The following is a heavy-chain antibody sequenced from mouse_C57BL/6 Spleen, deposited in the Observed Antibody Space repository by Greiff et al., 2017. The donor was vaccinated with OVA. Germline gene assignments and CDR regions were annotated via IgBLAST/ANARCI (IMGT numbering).Heavy chain of an antibody. D-gene: IGHD2-5*01. CDR2: INYDGSST. V-gene: IGHV5-16*01. Sequence: EVMLVESEGGLVQPGSSMKLSCTASGFTFSDSYMAWVRPVPEKGLEWVANINYDGSSTYYLDSLKSRFIISRDNAKNILYLQMSSLKSEDTATYYCAREGNSNYEAYFDYWGQGTTLTVSS. CDR3: AREGNSNYEAYFDY. CDR1: GFTFSDSY. J-gene: IGHJ2*01.